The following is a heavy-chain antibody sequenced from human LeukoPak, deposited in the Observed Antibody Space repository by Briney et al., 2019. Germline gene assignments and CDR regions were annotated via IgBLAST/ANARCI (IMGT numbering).Heavy chain of an antibody. J-gene: IGHJ4*02. CDR1: GFSLSTSGMC. CDR3: ARIRYYGGWRHSFPDY. V-gene: IGHV2-70*11. CDR2: IDWDDDK. Sequence: SGPTLVNPTQTLTLTCTFSGFSLSTSGMCVSWIRQPPGKALEWLARIDWDDDKYYSTSLKTRLTISKDTSKNQVVLTMTNMDPVDTATYYCARIRYYGGWRHSFPDYWGQGTLVTVSS. D-gene: IGHD2-21*01.